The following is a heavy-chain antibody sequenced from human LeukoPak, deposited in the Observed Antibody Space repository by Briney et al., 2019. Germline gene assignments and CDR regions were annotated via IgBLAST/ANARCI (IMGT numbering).Heavy chain of an antibody. CDR3: ARDSYYDSSGRAPHDAFDI. V-gene: IGHV3-48*01. CDR2: ISSSSTI. D-gene: IGHD3-22*01. J-gene: IGHJ3*02. Sequence: PGGSLRLSCAASGFTFSSYSMNWVRQAPGKGLEWVSYISSSSTIYYADSVKGRFTISRDNAKNSLYLQMNSLRAEDTAVYYRARDSYYDSSGRAPHDAFDIWGQGTMVTVSS. CDR1: GFTFSSYS.